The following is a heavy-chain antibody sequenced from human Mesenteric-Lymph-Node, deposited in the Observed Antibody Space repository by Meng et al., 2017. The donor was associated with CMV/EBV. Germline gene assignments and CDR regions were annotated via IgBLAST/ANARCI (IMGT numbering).Heavy chain of an antibody. V-gene: IGHV3-66*04. CDR1: GFTGSSNY. CDR3: ASQSIAYYYYYGMDG. J-gene: IGHJ6*02. CDR2: IYGASTT. Sequence: GESLKISCAASGFTGSSNYMSWVRQAPGKGLEWVGVIYGASTTYYADSVKGRFTISRDNSKNTLYLQMNSLRAEDTAVYYCASQSIAYYYYYGMDGWGQGTTVTVSS.